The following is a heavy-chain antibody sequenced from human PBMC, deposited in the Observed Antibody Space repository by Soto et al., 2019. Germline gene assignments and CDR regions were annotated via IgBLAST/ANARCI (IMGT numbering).Heavy chain of an antibody. CDR1: GGSISSSSYY. J-gene: IGHJ4*02. V-gene: IGHV4-39*01. Sequence: PSETLSLTCTVSGGSISSSSYYWGWIRQPPGKGPEWIGSIYYSGSTYYNPSLKSRVTISVDTSKNQFSLKLSSVTAADTAVYYCAIHVEDTAMVTNDYWGQGTLVTVSS. CDR3: AIHVEDTAMVTNDY. CDR2: IYYSGST. D-gene: IGHD5-18*01.